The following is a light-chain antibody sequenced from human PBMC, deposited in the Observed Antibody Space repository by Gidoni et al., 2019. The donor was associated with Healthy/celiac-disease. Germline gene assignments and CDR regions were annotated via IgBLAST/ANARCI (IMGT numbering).Light chain of an antibody. Sequence: QSVLTQPPSASGTPGQRVTISCSGRSSNIGSNTINWYQQLPGTAPKLLIYSNNQRPSGVPDRFSGSKSGTAASLAISGLQSEDEADYYCAAGDDSLNGWVFGGGTKLTVL. CDR3: AAGDDSLNGWV. CDR2: SNN. CDR1: SSNIGSNT. V-gene: IGLV1-44*01. J-gene: IGLJ3*02.